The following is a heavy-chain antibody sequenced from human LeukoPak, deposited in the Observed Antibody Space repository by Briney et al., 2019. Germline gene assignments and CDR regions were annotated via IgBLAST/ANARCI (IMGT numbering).Heavy chain of an antibody. CDR1: GGSISSYY. D-gene: IGHD2-2*01. J-gene: IGHJ6*02. Sequence: SETLPLTCTVSGGSISSYYWSWIRQPPGKGLEWIGYIYYSGSTNYNPSLKSRVTISVDTSKNQFSLKLSSVTAADTAVYYCARDSRYCSSTSCYYYYYYGMDVWGQGTTVTVSS. V-gene: IGHV4-59*01. CDR3: ARDSRYCSSTSCYYYYYYGMDV. CDR2: IYYSGST.